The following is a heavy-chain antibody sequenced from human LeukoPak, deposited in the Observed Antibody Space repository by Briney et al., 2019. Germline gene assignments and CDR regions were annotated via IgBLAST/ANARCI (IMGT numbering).Heavy chain of an antibody. J-gene: IGHJ4*02. CDR1: GGSVSSGSYY. D-gene: IGHD6-19*01. V-gene: IGHV4-61*01. CDR3: ARAKAVADYFDY. Sequence: PSDTLSLPCTVCGGSVSSGSYYWTSVRQPPGKGLEWIGYLYYSGSTNYNPSLKSRVTISVDTSKNQFSLKLSSVTAADTAVYYCARAKAVADYFDYWGQGTLVTVSS. CDR2: LYYSGST.